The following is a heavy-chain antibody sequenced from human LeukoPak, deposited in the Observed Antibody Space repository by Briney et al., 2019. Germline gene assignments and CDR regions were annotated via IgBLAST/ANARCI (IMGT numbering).Heavy chain of an antibody. V-gene: IGHV4-39*07. Sequence: SETLSLTCTVSGGSISSSSYYWGWIRQPPGKGLEWIGSIYYSGSTYYNPSLKSRVTISVDTSKNQFSLRLSSVTAADTAVYYCARAPRPNGVSIDYWGQGTLVTVSS. D-gene: IGHD2-2*01. J-gene: IGHJ4*02. CDR3: ARAPRPNGVSIDY. CDR1: GGSISSSSYY. CDR2: IYYSGST.